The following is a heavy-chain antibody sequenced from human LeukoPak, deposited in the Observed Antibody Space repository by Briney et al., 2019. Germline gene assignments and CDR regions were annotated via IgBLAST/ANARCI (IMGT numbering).Heavy chain of an antibody. CDR2: IYSRGGT. D-gene: IGHD3-22*01. V-gene: IGHV3-53*01. CDR1: EFTVSNNF. CDR3: ARKTDSGGSGDY. Sequence: GGSLRLSCAVSEFTVSNNFMTWVRQAPGKGLECVSIIYSRGGTYYADSVRGRFTISRDNSKNTLYLQMNSLRAEDTAVYFCARKTDSGGSGDYWGQGTLVTVSS. J-gene: IGHJ4*02.